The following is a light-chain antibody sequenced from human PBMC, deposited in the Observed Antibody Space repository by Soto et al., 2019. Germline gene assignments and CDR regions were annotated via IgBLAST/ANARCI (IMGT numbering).Light chain of an antibody. CDR3: QQRSKWPLT. V-gene: IGKV3-11*01. CDR2: DAS. J-gene: IGKJ4*01. Sequence: EIVLTQSPATLSLSPGEGATLSCRASQSVSRHLAWYQQKPGQAPRLLIYDASNRAPGVPARFSGSGSGTDFTLTVSSLEPEDFAVYYCQQRSKWPLTFGGGTKVEIK. CDR1: QSVSRH.